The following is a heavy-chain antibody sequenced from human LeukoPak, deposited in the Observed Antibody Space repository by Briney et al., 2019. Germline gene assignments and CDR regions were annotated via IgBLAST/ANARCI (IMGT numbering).Heavy chain of an antibody. CDR3: ARDKVIASAGTPNWFDP. V-gene: IGHV1-18*01. D-gene: IGHD6-13*01. Sequence: GASVKVSCKASDYTFTNYGISWVRQAPGQGLEWMGWISAYDGETKYLQKFQGRVTITTDTTTSTAYMELRSLRSDDTAVYYCARDKVIASAGTPNWFDPWGQGTLVTVSS. J-gene: IGHJ5*02. CDR2: ISAYDGET. CDR1: DYTFTNYG.